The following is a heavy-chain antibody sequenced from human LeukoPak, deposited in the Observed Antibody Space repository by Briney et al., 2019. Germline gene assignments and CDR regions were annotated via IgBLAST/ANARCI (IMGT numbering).Heavy chain of an antibody. CDR2: ISGFGGST. V-gene: IGHV3-23*01. J-gene: IGHJ4*02. Sequence: PGGSLRLSCAASGFIFNNYAMNWVRQAPGKGLEWVSGISGFGGSTYYAASVKGRFSISRDNSENTLFLQLNHLRVEDTALYYCARRSGSSWSSFDYWGQGTLVTVSS. CDR1: GFIFNNYA. D-gene: IGHD6-13*01. CDR3: ARRSGSSWSSFDY.